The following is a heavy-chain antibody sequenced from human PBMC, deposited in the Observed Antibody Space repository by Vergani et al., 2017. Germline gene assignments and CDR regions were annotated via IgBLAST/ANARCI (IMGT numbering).Heavy chain of an antibody. Sequence: EVQLLESGGGLVQPGGSLRLSCAASGFTFSTYAMTWVRQAPGKGLEWVSTISSDGGSTYYADSVKGRFTISRDNSKNTLSLQMNSLTAEDTAIYYCAGTQGTRAYFFGGVDYWGQGILVTVSS. V-gene: IGHV3-23*01. D-gene: IGHD1-14*01. J-gene: IGHJ4*02. CDR3: AGTQGTRAYFFGGVDY. CDR2: ISSDGGST. CDR1: GFTFSTYA.